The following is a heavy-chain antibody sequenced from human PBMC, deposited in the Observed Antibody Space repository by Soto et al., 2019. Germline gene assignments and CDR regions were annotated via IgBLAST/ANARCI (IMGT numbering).Heavy chain of an antibody. CDR2: ISAYNGNT. V-gene: IGHV1-18*01. CDR1: GYTFTSYG. D-gene: IGHD3-10*01. J-gene: IGHJ4*02. CDR3: ATRASSGIETFAY. Sequence: SVKVSFKAAGYTFTSYGISWMRQAPGQGLEWMGWISAYNGNTNYAQKLQGRVTMTTDTSTSTAYMELRSLRSDDTAVYYCATRASSGIETFAYWGQGTLVTVSS.